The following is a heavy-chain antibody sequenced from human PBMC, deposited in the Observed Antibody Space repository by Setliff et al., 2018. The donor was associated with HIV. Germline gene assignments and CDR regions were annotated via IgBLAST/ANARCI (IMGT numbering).Heavy chain of an antibody. CDR3: ARVAEYYDSSGYYLFDY. CDR2: ISSSSSYI. Sequence: GESLKISCAASGFTFSSYSMNWVRQAPGKGLEWVSSISSSSSYIYYADSVKGRFTISRDNAKNSLYLQMNSLRAEDTAVYYCARVAEYYDSSGYYLFDYWGQGTLVTVSS. D-gene: IGHD3-22*01. V-gene: IGHV3-21*01. CDR1: GFTFSSYS. J-gene: IGHJ4*02.